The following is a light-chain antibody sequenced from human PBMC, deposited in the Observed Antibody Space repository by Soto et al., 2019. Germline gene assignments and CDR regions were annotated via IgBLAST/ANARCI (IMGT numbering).Light chain of an antibody. J-gene: IGLJ1*01. V-gene: IGLV1-40*01. CDR1: SSSIGAGFD. CDR3: QSYDTSLGGYYV. CDR2: GTT. Sequence: QSVLTQPPSVSGAPGQRVTISCTGSSSSIGAGFDVHWFQHFPGTAPKLLIYGTTNRPSGVPDRFSGSKSGASASLAITGLQAEDEADYCCQSYDTSLGGYYVFGTGTKVTVL.